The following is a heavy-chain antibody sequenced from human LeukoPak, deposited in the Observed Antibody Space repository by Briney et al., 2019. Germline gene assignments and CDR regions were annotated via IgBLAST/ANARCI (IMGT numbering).Heavy chain of an antibody. J-gene: IGHJ6*04. Sequence: GASVKVSCKASGYTFTGYYMHWVRQAPGQGLEWMGWINPNSGGTNYAQKFQGRVTMTRDTSISTAYMELSRLRSDDTAVYYCARAFFAIFGVFIDYYYYYGRDVGAKGTRVPVSS. CDR3: ARAFFAIFGVFIDYYYYYGRDV. V-gene: IGHV1-2*02. CDR2: INPNSGGT. D-gene: IGHD3-3*01. CDR1: GYTFTGYY.